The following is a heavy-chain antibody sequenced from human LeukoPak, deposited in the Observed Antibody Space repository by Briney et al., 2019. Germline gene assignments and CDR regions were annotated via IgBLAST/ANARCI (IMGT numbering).Heavy chain of an antibody. CDR3: ARKLIGLGSWYSS. Sequence: GGSLRLSCAASGFTFSSYGMHWVRQAPGKGLEWVSVIYSGGSTYYADSVKGRFTISRDNSKNTLYLQMNSLRAEDTAVYYCARKLIGLGSWYSSWGQGTLVTVSS. J-gene: IGHJ4*02. CDR2: IYSGGST. CDR1: GFTFSSYG. D-gene: IGHD6-13*01. V-gene: IGHV3-53*01.